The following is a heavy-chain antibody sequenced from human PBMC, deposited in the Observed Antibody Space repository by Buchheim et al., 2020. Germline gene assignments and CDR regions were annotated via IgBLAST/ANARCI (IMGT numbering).Heavy chain of an antibody. Sequence: QVQLVQSGAEVKKPGSSVKVSCKSSGYTFSNYDINWVRQATGQGLKWMGWMNPNSGDTDFAQKFQGRVAMTRNTSFNPAYMELSSLRSEDTAVYYCARGRGGFCTGGVFYRFFDWWGQGT. V-gene: IGHV1-8*01. CDR3: ARGRGGFCTGGVFYRFFDW. CDR1: GYTFSNYD. CDR2: MNPNSGDT. J-gene: IGHJ4*02. D-gene: IGHD2-8*02.